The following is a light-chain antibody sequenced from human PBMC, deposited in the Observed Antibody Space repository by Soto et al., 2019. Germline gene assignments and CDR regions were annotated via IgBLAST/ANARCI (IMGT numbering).Light chain of an antibody. J-gene: IGKJ4*01. V-gene: IGKV3-15*01. Sequence: EGGMTQAPDTLSVSPGERATLLCRASQSVSSSLAWYQHKPGQAPRLLIYGASTRAPGIPARFSGSGSGTEFTLTIISLQSEDFAVYYCQQYNNWPPLTFGGGTKVDIK. CDR3: QQYNNWPPLT. CDR1: QSVSSS. CDR2: GAS.